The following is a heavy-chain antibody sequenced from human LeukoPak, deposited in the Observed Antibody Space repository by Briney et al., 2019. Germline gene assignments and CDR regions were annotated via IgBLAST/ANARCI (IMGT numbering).Heavy chain of an antibody. D-gene: IGHD6-19*01. Sequence: PSETLSLTCAVYGGSFSGYYWSWIRQPPGKGLEWIGEINHSGSTNYNPSLKSRVTISVDTSKNQFSLKLGSVTAADTAVYYCARGASRYSSGWLRFDPWGQGTLVTVSS. CDR1: GGSFSGYY. CDR2: INHSGST. V-gene: IGHV4-34*01. CDR3: ARGASRYSSGWLRFDP. J-gene: IGHJ5*02.